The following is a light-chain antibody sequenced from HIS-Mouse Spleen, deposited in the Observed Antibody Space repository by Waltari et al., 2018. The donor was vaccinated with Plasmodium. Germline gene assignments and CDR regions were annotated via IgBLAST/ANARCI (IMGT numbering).Light chain of an antibody. CDR1: RSHVGTYQP. Sequence: QSALTPPASVSGSPGQPLTLSCTWTRSHVGTYQPVSWYQQHPGKAPKLMIYEGSKRPSGVSNRFSGSKSGNTASLTISGLQAEDEADYYCCSYAGSSTWVFGGGTKLTVL. V-gene: IGLV2-23*01. CDR2: EGS. J-gene: IGLJ3*02. CDR3: CSYAGSSTWV.